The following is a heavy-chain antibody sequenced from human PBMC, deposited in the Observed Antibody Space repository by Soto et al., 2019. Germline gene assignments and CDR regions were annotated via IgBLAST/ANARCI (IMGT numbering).Heavy chain of an antibody. D-gene: IGHD5-18*01. Sequence: PGESLKISCKGSGYSFTSYWIGWVRQMPGKGLEWMGIIYPGDSDTRYSPSFQGQVTISADKSISTAYLQWSSLKASDTAMYYCARSGYSYGRRPYWDSFDIWGQGTMVTVSS. CDR3: ARSGYSYGRRPYWDSFDI. CDR1: GYSFTSYW. CDR2: IYPGDSDT. V-gene: IGHV5-51*01. J-gene: IGHJ3*02.